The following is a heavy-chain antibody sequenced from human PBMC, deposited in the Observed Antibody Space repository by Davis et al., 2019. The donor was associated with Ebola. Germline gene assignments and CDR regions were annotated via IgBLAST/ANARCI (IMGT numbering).Heavy chain of an antibody. Sequence: GESLKISCDGSGYSFPSYWISWVRQMPGKGLEWMGRIDPSDSYTNYSPFFQGHVTISADKSISTAYLQWSSLKASDTAMYYCASSPYYYYGMDVWGQGTTVTVSS. CDR1: GYSFPSYW. V-gene: IGHV5-10-1*01. J-gene: IGHJ6*02. CDR3: ASSPYYYYGMDV. CDR2: IDPSDSYT.